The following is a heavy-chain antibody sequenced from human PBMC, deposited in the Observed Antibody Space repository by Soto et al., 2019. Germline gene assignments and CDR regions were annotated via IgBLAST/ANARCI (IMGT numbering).Heavy chain of an antibody. CDR3: SIDPFYDNTPVEAFFDY. CDR2: INPSGSTI. J-gene: IGHJ4*02. D-gene: IGHD3-22*01. Sequence: ASVKVSCKASGYTFTAFFMHWVRKAPGQKFEWMGMINPSGSTIINAQKNLGRVTMTRDTSTSTVYMELSSLRSEDTAVYFCSIDPFYDNTPVEAFFDYWGQGTLVTVSS. CDR1: GYTFTAFF. V-gene: IGHV1-46*01.